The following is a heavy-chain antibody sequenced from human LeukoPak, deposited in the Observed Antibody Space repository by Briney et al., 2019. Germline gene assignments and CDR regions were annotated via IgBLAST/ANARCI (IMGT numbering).Heavy chain of an antibody. Sequence: GGSLRLSCAASGFTFSNCAMSWVRQAPGKGLEWVSAISGSGGSTYYADSVKGRFTISRDNSKNTLYLQMNSLRAEDTAVYYCAKVGLETYYYDSSGYPDAFDIWGQGTMVTVSS. J-gene: IGHJ3*02. D-gene: IGHD3-22*01. CDR2: ISGSGGST. CDR1: GFTFSNCA. V-gene: IGHV3-23*01. CDR3: AKVGLETYYYDSSGYPDAFDI.